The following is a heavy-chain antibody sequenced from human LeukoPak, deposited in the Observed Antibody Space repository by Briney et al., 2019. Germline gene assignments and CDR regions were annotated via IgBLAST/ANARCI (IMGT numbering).Heavy chain of an antibody. D-gene: IGHD3-3*01. CDR2: ISSSGNT. J-gene: IGHJ4*02. CDR3: ARLGAGPTYYDFRSGYSSFYFDY. CDR1: GGSTSSGNYY. Sequence: SETLSLTCTVSGGSTSSGNYYWGWIRQPPGKGLEWIGGISSSGNTYYNPSLKSRITIFIDTSKNHFSLKLSSVSAADTAVYYCARLGAGPTYYDFRSGYSSFYFDYWGREPWSPSPQ. V-gene: IGHV4-39*02.